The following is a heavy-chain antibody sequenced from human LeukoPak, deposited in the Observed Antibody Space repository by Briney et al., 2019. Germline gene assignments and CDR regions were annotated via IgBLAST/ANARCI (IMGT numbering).Heavy chain of an antibody. V-gene: IGHV3-74*01. CDR1: GFTFSDYW. J-gene: IGHJ4*02. D-gene: IGHD2-21*01. CDR2: INTDGSFT. Sequence: GGSLRLSCATSGFTFSDYWMHWVRQAPGKGLVWVSRINTDGSFTNYADSVKGRFTISRDNAKNTLYLQVDSLRVEDTAVYYCTGGGDYHTPDFWGQGTLVTVSS. CDR3: TGGGDYHTPDF.